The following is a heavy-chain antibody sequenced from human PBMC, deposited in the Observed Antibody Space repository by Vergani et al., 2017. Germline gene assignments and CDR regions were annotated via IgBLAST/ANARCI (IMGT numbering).Heavy chain of an antibody. V-gene: IGHV3-23*01. Sequence: EVQLLESGGGLIQPGGSLRLSCVVSGFSFRSYAMNWVRQAPGQGPEWVAAISGSGDSTFYADSMKGRFTISRDNSKNTLYLQMNGLRADDTAIYYCAKDVDEWRPYYNGMDVWGQGTTVTVSS. CDR3: AKDVDEWRPYYNGMDV. D-gene: IGHD3-3*01. J-gene: IGHJ6*02. CDR2: ISGSGDST. CDR1: GFSFRSYA.